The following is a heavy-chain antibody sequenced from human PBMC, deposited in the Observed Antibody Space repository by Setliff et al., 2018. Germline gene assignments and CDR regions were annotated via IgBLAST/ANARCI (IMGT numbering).Heavy chain of an antibody. CDR2: INHSGTT. D-gene: IGHD6-6*01. J-gene: IGHJ4*02. CDR3: ARGRNVAARLLDS. CDR1: GGTFSDYY. Sequence: PSETLSLTCAAYGGTFSDYYWTWIRQPQGKGLEWMGEINHSGTTNYHPSLRSRVTISVDTSKNQFSLKVTSVTAAATSVYFCARGRNVAARLLDSWGQGTLVTVSS. V-gene: IGHV4-34*01.